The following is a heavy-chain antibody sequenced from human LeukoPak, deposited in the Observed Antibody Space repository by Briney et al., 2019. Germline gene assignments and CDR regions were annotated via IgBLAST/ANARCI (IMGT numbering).Heavy chain of an antibody. V-gene: IGHV4-59*11. CDR2: IYYSGST. CDR1: GGSISSHY. D-gene: IGHD2-2*02. J-gene: IGHJ5*02. CDR3: ARRYCSSTSCYTINWFDP. Sequence: SETLSLTRTVSGGSISSHYWSWIRQPPGKGLEWIGYIYYSGSTNYNPSLKSRVTISVDTSKNQFSLKLSSVTAADTAVYYCARRYCSSTSCYTINWFDPWGQGTLVTVSS.